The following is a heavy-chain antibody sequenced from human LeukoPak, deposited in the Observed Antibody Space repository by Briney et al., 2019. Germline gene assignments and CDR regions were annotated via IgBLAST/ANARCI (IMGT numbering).Heavy chain of an antibody. CDR3: ARATRISSVDV. J-gene: IGHJ6*04. CDR2: VYHSGST. V-gene: IGHV4-34*01. D-gene: IGHD3-22*01. CDR1: GGSFSGYY. Sequence: SETLSLTCAVYGGSFSGYYWSWIRQPPGKGLEWIGSVYHSGSTYYNPSLKSRVTISVDTSKNQFSLKLSSVTAADTAVYYCARATRISSVDVWGKGTTVTISS.